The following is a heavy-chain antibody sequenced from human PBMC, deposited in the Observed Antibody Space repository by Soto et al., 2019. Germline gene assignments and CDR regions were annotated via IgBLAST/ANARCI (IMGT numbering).Heavy chain of an antibody. CDR2: IYSGGSI. CDR3: MGRARA. Sequence: DEQLVESGGALVQPGGSLRLSCAASGFIVSANYMSWVRQAPGQGLEWVAVIYSGGSINYRDSVKGRFTISRVHSKNTVYLQMNSVRAEGSGVYYCMGRARAWGQGTVVTVSS. CDR1: GFIVSANY. J-gene: IGHJ4*02. V-gene: IGHV3-66*01.